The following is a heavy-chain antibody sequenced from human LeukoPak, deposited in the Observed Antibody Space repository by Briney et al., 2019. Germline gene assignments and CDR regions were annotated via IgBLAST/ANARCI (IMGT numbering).Heavy chain of an antibody. CDR1: GFTFSSYT. CDR3: ARDGRFGSGFNYYYGMDV. CDR2: IGTSSTTI. J-gene: IGHJ6*02. V-gene: IGHV3-48*01. D-gene: IGHD3-10*01. Sequence: GGSLRLSCAASGFTFSSYTMNWVRQPPGKGLEWVSNIGTSSTTIYYADSVKGRFTISRDNSKNTLYLQMNSLRAEDTAVYYCARDGRFGSGFNYYYGMDVWGQGTTVTVSS.